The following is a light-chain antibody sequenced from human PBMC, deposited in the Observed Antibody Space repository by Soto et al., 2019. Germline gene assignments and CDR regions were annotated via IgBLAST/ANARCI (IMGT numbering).Light chain of an antibody. J-gene: IGKJ1*01. CDR3: QQYYSTPWT. CDR2: WAS. CDR1: QSVLYSSNNKNY. Sequence: DIVMTQSPDSLAVSLGERATINCKSSQSVLYSSNNKNYLTWYQQKPGQPPKLLIYWASTRESGVPDRFSGSGSGTDFTLTISSLQAEDVAVYYYQQYYSTPWTFGQGNKVELK. V-gene: IGKV4-1*01.